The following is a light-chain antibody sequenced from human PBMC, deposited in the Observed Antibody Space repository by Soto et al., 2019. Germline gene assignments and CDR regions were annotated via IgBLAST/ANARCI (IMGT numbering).Light chain of an antibody. CDR3: QQRTDRPPCT. CDR2: DAS. J-gene: IGKJ1*01. V-gene: IGKV3-11*01. Sequence: EIVLAQSPATLSLSPGERATAPRPPTQSIGLAIAWYQHKPGQAPRLLIFDASQRATGIPARFRGSGSGTDFTLSISSLEPEDFAVYYCQQRTDRPPCTFGQGTKVDIK. CDR1: QSIGLA.